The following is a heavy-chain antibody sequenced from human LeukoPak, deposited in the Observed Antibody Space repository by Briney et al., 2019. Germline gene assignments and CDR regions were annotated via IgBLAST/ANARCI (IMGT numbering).Heavy chain of an antibody. Sequence: GGSLRLSCAASGLTFSSHWMHWVRQAPGKGLEWVAVTSYDGSNKYYADSVKGRFTISRDNSKNTLYLQMNSLRTEDTAVYYCARDLTVTDYYYYGMDVWGQGTTVTVSS. J-gene: IGHJ6*02. D-gene: IGHD4-11*01. CDR1: GLTFSSHW. CDR2: TSYDGSNK. CDR3: ARDLTVTDYYYYGMDV. V-gene: IGHV3-30-3*01.